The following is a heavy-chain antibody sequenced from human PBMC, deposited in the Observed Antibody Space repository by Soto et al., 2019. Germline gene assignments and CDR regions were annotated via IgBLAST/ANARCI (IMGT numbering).Heavy chain of an antibody. V-gene: IGHV3-30*18. J-gene: IGHJ4*02. D-gene: IGHD4-17*01. CDR2: ISYDGSNK. CDR1: GFTFSNYG. Sequence: QVQLVESGGGVVQPGRSLRLSCAASGFTFSNYGMHWVRQAPGKGLEWVAVISYDGSNKYYADSVKGRCTISRDNSKNTLYLQMNIVAADDTAVYYGAKDRKSGNYGDYGVGYFYYWGQGTLVTVSS. CDR3: AKDRKSGNYGDYGVGYFYY.